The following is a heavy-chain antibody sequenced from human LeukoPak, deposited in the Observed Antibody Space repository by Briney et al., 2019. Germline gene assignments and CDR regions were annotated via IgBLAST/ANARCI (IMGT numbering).Heavy chain of an antibody. V-gene: IGHV4-39*01. J-gene: IGHJ4*02. CDR1: GGSISCSSYY. D-gene: IGHD2-15*01. CDR3: ARHLRFRGGYFDY. Sequence: SETLSLTCTVSGGSISCSSYYWGWIRQPPGKGLEWIGSIYYSGSTYYNPSLKSRVTISVDTSKNQFSLKLSSVTAADTAVYYCARHLRFRGGYFDYWGQGTLITVSS. CDR2: IYYSGST.